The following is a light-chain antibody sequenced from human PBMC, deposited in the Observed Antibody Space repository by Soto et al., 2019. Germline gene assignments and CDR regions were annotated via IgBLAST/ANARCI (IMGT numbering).Light chain of an antibody. Sequence: QSALTQPASVSGSPGQSIAISCTGTSSDVGGYDYVSWYQQHPDKAPKLMIYEVTKRPSGVSNRFSGSESGNTASLTISGLQPEDEADYYCSSHTSGSTRVFGSGTKVTVL. CDR3: SSHTSGSTRV. J-gene: IGLJ1*01. V-gene: IGLV2-14*01. CDR2: EVT. CDR1: SSDVGGYDY.